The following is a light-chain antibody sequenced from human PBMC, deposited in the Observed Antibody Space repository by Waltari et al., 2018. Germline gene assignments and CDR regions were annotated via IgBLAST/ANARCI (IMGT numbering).Light chain of an antibody. J-gene: IGKJ5*01. CDR3: HQFGDSPDT. V-gene: IGKV3-20*01. CDR1: HNLNISH. CDR2: GAS. Sequence: EIVLTQYTGTLSLSQGEGTTLSCRSSHNLNISHLAWYLQKPGQAPRLLMYGASRRATGVPDRFSGSGSGTDFTLTISRLEPEDFAVFYCHQFGDSPDTFGQGTRLEIK.